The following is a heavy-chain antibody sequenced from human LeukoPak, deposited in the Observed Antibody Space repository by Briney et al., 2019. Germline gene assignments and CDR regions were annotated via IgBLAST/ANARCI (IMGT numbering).Heavy chain of an antibody. CDR1: GYTFTTFG. V-gene: IGHV1-18*01. CDR3: ARAVTVTTGPLGY. D-gene: IGHD4-17*01. Sequence: ASVKVSCKASGYTFTTFGINWVRQAPGQGLEWMGWISVYNGDTNYAQKLQGRVTMTTDISTNTAYMELRSLRSDDTAVYYCARAVTVTTGPLGYWGQGTLVTVSS. J-gene: IGHJ4*02. CDR2: ISVYNGDT.